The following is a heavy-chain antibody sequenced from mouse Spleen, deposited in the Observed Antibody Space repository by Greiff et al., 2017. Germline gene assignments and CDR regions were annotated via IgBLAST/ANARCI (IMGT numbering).Heavy chain of an antibody. CDR3: ARYYSYDGGAMDY. V-gene: IGHV5-17*01. CDR2: ISSGSSTI. J-gene: IGHJ4*01. Sequence: EVKLMESGGGLVKPGGSLKLSCAASGFTFSDYGMHWVRQAPEKGLEWVAYISSGSSTIYYADTVKGRFTISRDNAKNTLFLQMTSLRSEDTAMYYCARYYSYDGGAMDYWGQGTSVTVSS. CDR1: GFTFSDYG. D-gene: IGHD2-12*01.